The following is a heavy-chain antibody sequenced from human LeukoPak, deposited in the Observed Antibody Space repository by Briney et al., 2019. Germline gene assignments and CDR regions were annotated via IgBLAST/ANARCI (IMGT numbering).Heavy chain of an antibody. Sequence: GASVKVSCKASGYTFISYYMHWVRQAPGQGLEWMGIINPSGGSTSYAQKFQGRVTMTRDTSTSTVYMELSSLRSEDTAVYYCARVGYNFGNSLPFDYWGQGTLVTVSS. D-gene: IGHD5-24*01. CDR3: ARVGYNFGNSLPFDY. CDR1: GYTFISYY. J-gene: IGHJ4*02. CDR2: INPSGGST. V-gene: IGHV1-46*01.